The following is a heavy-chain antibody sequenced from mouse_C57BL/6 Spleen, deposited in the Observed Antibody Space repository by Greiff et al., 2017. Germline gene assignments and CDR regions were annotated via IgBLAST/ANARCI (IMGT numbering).Heavy chain of an antibody. Sequence: VQLQQSVAELVRPGASVKLSCTASGFNIKNTYMHWVKQRPEQGLEWIGRIDPANGNTKYAPKFQGKATITADTSSNTAYLQRSSLTSEDTAIYYCAQIITTVVATNYFDYWGQGTTLTVSS. V-gene: IGHV14-3*01. CDR3: AQIITTVVATNYFDY. CDR2: IDPANGNT. CDR1: GFNIKNTY. J-gene: IGHJ2*01. D-gene: IGHD1-1*01.